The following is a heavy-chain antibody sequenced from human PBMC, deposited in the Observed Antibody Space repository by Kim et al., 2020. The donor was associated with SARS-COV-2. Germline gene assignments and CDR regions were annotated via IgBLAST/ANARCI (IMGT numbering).Heavy chain of an antibody. J-gene: IGHJ4*02. CDR2: IKSKTDGGTT. CDR3: TAQEILPGD. D-gene: IGHD3-9*01. Sequence: GGSLRLSCAASGLIFNNAWMTWVRQAPGKGLEWIGRIKSKTDGGTTDYAAPVKGRFTVSRDDSKSTLYLQMNSLRMEDTGVYYCTAQEILPGDWGQGTLVTV. CDR1: GLIFNNAW. V-gene: IGHV3-15*01.